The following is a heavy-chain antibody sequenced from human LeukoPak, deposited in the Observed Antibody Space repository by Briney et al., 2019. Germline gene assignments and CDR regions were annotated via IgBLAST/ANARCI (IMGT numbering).Heavy chain of an antibody. D-gene: IGHD1-26*01. J-gene: IGHJ4*02. CDR3: ARGWTGRIVGARKGFDY. V-gene: IGHV1-8*01. Sequence: ASVKGSCKASGYTFTSYDINWVRQATGQGLEWMGWMNPNSGNTGYAQKFQGRVTMTRNTSISTAYMELSSLRSEDTAVYYCARGWTGRIVGARKGFDYWGQGTLVTVSS. CDR2: MNPNSGNT. CDR1: GYTFTSYD.